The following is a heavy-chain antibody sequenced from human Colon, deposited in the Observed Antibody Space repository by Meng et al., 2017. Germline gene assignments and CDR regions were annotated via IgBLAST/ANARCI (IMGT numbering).Heavy chain of an antibody. CDR1: GYPCIYCY. CDR2: INPHSGGA. J-gene: IGHJ4*02. CDR3: ARDTAYKDY. Sequence: HGPLVQSWAEGKSPWPALHVTCKASGYPCIYCYIHWMRPAPGQGLEGMGCINPHSGGAVYAQKFQGRITMTRDTSINTAYMELSSLISDDTAVYYCARDTAYKDYWGQGTMVTVSS. V-gene: IGHV1-2*02. D-gene: IGHD5-24*01.